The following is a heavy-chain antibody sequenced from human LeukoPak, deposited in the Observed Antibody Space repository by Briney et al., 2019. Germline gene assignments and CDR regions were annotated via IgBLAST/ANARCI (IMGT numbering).Heavy chain of an antibody. CDR1: GFSSTY. V-gene: IGHV3-66*02. CDR2: IYSGDST. Sequence: TGGSLRLSCVASGFSSTYTSWVRQAPGKGLEWVSVIYSGDSTYYADSVRGRFTISRDISKNTVYLQMNSLGPEDTAVYYCARDLWDGTGYWGQGTLVTVAS. J-gene: IGHJ4*02. CDR3: ARDLWDGTGY. D-gene: IGHD3-3*01.